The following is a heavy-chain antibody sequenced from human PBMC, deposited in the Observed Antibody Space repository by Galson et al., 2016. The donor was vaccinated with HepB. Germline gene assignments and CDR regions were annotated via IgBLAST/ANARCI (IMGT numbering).Heavy chain of an antibody. CDR1: GGSFSSFA. V-gene: IGHV1-69*04. Sequence: SVKVSCKASGGSFSSFAINWVRQAPGQGLEWMGRIIPIRDVTNYAPGFQGRLTITADRSTRTAFMQLSSLRSDDTAIYYCAREPQIETAGSGDCWGPGTLVTVSS. D-gene: IGHD3-10*01. J-gene: IGHJ4*02. CDR3: AREPQIETAGSGDC. CDR2: IIPIRDVT.